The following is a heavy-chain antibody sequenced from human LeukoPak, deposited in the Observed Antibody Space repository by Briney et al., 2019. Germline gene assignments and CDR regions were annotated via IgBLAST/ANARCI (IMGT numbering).Heavy chain of an antibody. D-gene: IGHD4/OR15-4a*01. CDR2: ITTDTGNP. Sequence: ASVKVSCKASGYTFTNYAINWVRQASGQGLEWMGWITTDTGNPTYAQGFTGRFVFSLDTSVTTAYLQITSLKAEDTAVYYCARDGARLDIWGQGTMVSVSS. CDR1: GYTFTNYA. V-gene: IGHV7-4-1*02. CDR3: ARDGARLDI. J-gene: IGHJ3*02.